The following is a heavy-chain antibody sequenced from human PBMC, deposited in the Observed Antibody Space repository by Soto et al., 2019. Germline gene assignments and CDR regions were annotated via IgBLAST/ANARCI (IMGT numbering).Heavy chain of an antibody. D-gene: IGHD7-27*01. CDR3: VRAGANDF. CDR2: ISDDGGST. V-gene: IGHV3-74*01. Sequence: VQLVESGGGLVQPGGSLRLSCAASGFTFSNYWIHWVRQAPGKGLVWVSRISDDGGSTTYADSVKGRFTISRDNAKNMLYLQMNSLRAEDTAVYYCVRAGANDFWGQGTLVTVSS. J-gene: IGHJ4*02. CDR1: GFTFSNYW.